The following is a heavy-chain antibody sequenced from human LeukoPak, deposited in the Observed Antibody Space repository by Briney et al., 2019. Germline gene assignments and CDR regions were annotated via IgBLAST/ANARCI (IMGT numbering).Heavy chain of an antibody. CDR1: GFTFSNYN. D-gene: IGHD1-26*01. CDR2: ISSSSSYI. CDR3: ARDLMGWDLHYFDY. Sequence: GGSLRLSCAASGFTFSNYNMNWVRQAPGKGLEWVSSISSSSSYIYYADSVKGRFTIPRDNAKNSLYLQMHSLRAEATDVYYCARDLMGWDLHYFDYWGQGTLVTVSS. J-gene: IGHJ4*02. V-gene: IGHV3-21*01.